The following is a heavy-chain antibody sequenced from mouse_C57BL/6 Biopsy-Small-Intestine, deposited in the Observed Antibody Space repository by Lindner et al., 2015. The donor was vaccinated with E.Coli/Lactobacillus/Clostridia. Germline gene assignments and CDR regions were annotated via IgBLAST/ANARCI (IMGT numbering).Heavy chain of an antibody. V-gene: IGHV1-53*01. CDR1: GYTFTGYY. CDR2: INPNSGGT. D-gene: IGHD2-3*01. J-gene: IGHJ4*01. Sequence: SVKVSCEASGYTFTGYYMHWVRQAPGQGLEWMGWINPNSGGTNYAQKFQGRVTMTRDTSISTAYMELSRLRSDDTAVYYCARDPNFWSGYYTFDYWGQGTLVTVSS. CDR3: ARDPNFWSGYYTFDY.